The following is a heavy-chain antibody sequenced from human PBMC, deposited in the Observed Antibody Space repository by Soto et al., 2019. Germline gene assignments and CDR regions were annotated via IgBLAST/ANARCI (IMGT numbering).Heavy chain of an antibody. CDR2: MYTSGTT. CDR3: ARERAAPSWIDP. D-gene: IGHD6-6*01. V-gene: IGHV4-4*07. J-gene: IGHJ5*02. Sequence: WIWIRQPAGRGLEWVGRMYTSGTTDYNPSLKSRVTMSVDTSKNQFSLKLRSVTAADTAVYYCARERAAPSWIDPWGQGILVTVSS.